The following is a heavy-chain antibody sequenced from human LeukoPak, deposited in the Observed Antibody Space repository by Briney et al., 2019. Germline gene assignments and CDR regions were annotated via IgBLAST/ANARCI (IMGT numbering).Heavy chain of an antibody. Sequence: SETLSLTCNVSNGSITGFYWSWIRQPPGKGLEWVGSVHFTGNAHYNPSLKSRITISVGSSRRQFSLRLTSVTAADTAIYYCARQGDTELDVFDSWGQGVLVTVSS. J-gene: IGHJ4*02. V-gene: IGHV4-59*08. CDR1: NGSITGFY. D-gene: IGHD5-18*01. CDR3: ARQGDTELDVFDS. CDR2: VHFTGNA.